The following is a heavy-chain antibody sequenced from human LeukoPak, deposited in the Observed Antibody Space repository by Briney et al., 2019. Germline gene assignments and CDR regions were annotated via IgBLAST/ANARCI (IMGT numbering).Heavy chain of an antibody. CDR1: GGSISSYY. D-gene: IGHD1-26*01. J-gene: IGHJ6*02. Sequence: SETLSLTCTVSGGSISSYYWSWIRQPPGKGLEWIGYIYYSGSTNYNPSLKSRVTISVDTSKNQFSLKLSSVTAADTAVYYCARGAPYYYYGMDVRGQGTTVTVSS. CDR3: ARGAPYYYYGMDV. V-gene: IGHV4-59*01. CDR2: IYYSGST.